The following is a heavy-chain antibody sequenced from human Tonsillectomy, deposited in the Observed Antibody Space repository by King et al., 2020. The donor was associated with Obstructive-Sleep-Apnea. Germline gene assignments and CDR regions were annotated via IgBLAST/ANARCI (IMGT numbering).Heavy chain of an antibody. D-gene: IGHD5-18*01. J-gene: IGHJ4*02. CDR1: GFTFSSYA. CDR2: INGNGGST. Sequence: VQLVESGGGLVQPRGSLRLSCAASGFTFSSYAMSWVRQAPGKGLEWVSVINGNGGSTDYADSVKGRFTISRDNSKNTVYLQMHSLRAEDTAVYYCAKVNRYGYPGPFDYWGQGTLVTVSS. V-gene: IGHV3-23*04. CDR3: AKVNRYGYPGPFDY.